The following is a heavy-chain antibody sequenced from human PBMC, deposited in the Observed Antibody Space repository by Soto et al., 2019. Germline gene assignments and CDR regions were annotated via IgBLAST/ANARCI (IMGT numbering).Heavy chain of an antibody. CDR2: FDPEDGET. Sequence: VSVKVSCKVSGYTLTELSMHWVRQAPGKGLEWMGGFDPEDGETIYAQKFQGRVTMTEDTSTDTAYMELSSLRSEDTAVYYCATLRFLEWLLGDAFDIWGQGTMVT. V-gene: IGHV1-24*01. J-gene: IGHJ3*02. CDR3: ATLRFLEWLLGDAFDI. D-gene: IGHD3-3*01. CDR1: GYTLTELS.